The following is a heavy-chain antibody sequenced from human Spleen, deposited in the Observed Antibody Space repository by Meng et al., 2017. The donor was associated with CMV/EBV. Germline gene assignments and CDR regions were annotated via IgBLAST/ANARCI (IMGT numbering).Heavy chain of an antibody. Sequence: ETLSLTCATSGFTFDDYTLHWVRQAPGKGLEWVSLITWDGGRTDYGDSVRGRFTVSRDNSKASLFLHMKSLRTEDTAFYYCAKEMGFCSGASCFPPDYWGQGTLVTVSS. CDR1: GFTFDDYT. J-gene: IGHJ4*02. CDR2: ITWDGGRT. D-gene: IGHD2-15*01. V-gene: IGHV3-43*01. CDR3: AKEMGFCSGASCFPPDY.